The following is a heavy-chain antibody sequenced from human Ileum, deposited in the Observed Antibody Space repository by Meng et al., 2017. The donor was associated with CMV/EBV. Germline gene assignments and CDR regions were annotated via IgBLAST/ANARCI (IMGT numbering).Heavy chain of an antibody. CDR1: GYRFETYG. J-gene: IGHJ4*02. CDR2: ININTWNP. CDR3: TRGDGAHSAKYDH. V-gene: IGHV7-4-1*02. Sequence: QVQLGQSGSALKEPGASVNGSCKTSGYRFETYGINWLREAPGQRLEWMGWININTWNPVYAQDFRGRFVFSLDTSLSTAYLQINGLRAGDTAIYYCTRGDGAHSAKYDHWGQGTLVTVSS. D-gene: IGHD5-24*01.